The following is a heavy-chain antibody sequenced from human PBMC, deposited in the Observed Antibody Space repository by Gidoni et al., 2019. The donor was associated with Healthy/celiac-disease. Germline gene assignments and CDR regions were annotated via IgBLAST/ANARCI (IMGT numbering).Heavy chain of an antibody. V-gene: IGHV3-21*01. Sequence: EVQLVESGGGLVKPGGSLRLSCAASEFTFSSYSMNWVRQAPGKGLEWVSSISSSSSYIYYADSVKGRFTISRDNAKNSLYLQMNSLRAEDTAVYYCARGRITMIVALNYFDYWGQGTLVTVSS. CDR2: ISSSSSYI. CDR1: EFTFSSYS. D-gene: IGHD3-22*01. J-gene: IGHJ4*02. CDR3: ARGRITMIVALNYFDY.